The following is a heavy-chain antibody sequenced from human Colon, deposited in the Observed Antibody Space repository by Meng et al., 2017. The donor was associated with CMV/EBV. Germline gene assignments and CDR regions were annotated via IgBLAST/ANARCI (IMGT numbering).Heavy chain of an antibody. Sequence: ASVTVSCKASGYTFTSYDINWVRQATGQGLEWMGWMNPNSGNTGYAQKSQGRVTITRNTSISTAYMELSSLRSEDTAVYYCARAGYSSSWVRYYYGMDVWGQGTTVTVSS. CDR3: ARAGYSSSWVRYYYGMDV. D-gene: IGHD6-13*01. J-gene: IGHJ6*02. CDR1: GYTFTSYD. CDR2: MNPNSGNT. V-gene: IGHV1-8*03.